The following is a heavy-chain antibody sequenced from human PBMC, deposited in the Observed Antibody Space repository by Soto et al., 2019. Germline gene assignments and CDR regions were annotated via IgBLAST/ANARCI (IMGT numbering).Heavy chain of an antibody. CDR3: ARGISYTGYHD. D-gene: IGHD5-12*01. J-gene: IGHJ4*02. CDR1: GGSVSSDNW. Sequence: PSETLSLTCAVSGGSVSSDNWWSWVRQPPGKGLEWIGKIYHSGSTYYNSSLKSRVTISVDKSKNQFSLNLTSVTAADTAVYYCARGISYTGYHDWGQGTLVTVSS. CDR2: IYHSGST. V-gene: IGHV4-4*02.